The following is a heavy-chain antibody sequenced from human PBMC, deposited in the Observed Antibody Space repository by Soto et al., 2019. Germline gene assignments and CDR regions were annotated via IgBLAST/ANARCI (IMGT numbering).Heavy chain of an antibody. D-gene: IGHD6-19*01. V-gene: IGHV1-46*01. CDR3: ARALAGPNYYYYGMDV. J-gene: IGHJ6*02. Sequence: ASVKVSCKASGYTFTSYYMHWVRQAPGQGLEWMGIINPSGGSTSYAQKFQGRVTMTRDTSTSTVYMELSSLRSEDTAVYYCARALAGPNYYYYGMDVWGQGTTVTVSS. CDR2: INPSGGST. CDR1: GYTFTSYY.